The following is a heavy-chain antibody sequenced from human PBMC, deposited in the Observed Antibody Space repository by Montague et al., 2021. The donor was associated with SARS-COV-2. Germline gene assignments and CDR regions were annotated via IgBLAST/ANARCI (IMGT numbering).Heavy chain of an antibody. CDR3: AREYYDILTGYYKRVFDY. CDR2: XDWDDDK. CDR1: GFSLSTSGMC. Sequence: PALVTPTQTLTLTCTFSGFSLSTSGMCVSWIRQPPGKALEWLARXDWDDDKYYSTSLKTRLTISKDTSKNQVVLTMTNMDPVDTATYYCAREYYDILTGYYKRVFDYWGQGTLVTVSS. V-gene: IGHV2-70*11. J-gene: IGHJ4*02. D-gene: IGHD3-9*01.